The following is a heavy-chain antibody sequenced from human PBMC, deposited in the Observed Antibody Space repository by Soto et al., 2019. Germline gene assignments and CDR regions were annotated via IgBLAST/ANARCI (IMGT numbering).Heavy chain of an antibody. V-gene: IGHV3-30-3*01. CDR3: ARDPVRGITMVRGVPDY. J-gene: IGHJ4*02. Sequence: PGGSLRLSCSASGFTFSSYAMHRVRQAPGKGLEWVAVISYDGSNKYYADSVKGRFTISRDNSKNTLYLQMNSLRAEDTAVYYCARDPVRGITMVRGVPDYWGQGT. D-gene: IGHD3-10*01. CDR1: GFTFSSYA. CDR2: ISYDGSNK.